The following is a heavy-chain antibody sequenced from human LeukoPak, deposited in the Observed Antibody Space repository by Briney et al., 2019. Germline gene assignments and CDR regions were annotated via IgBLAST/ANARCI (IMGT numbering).Heavy chain of an antibody. J-gene: IGHJ6*03. V-gene: IGHV1-69*13. Sequence: SVKVSCKASGGTFSNYAVSWVRQAPGQGLEWMGGIIPVFEKPNYARKFQDRVTITADESTATAYMELSSLTSEDTAIYFCARLGHCGETNCYSDFYYMDVWGKGTTDTVSS. CDR3: ARLGHCGETNCYSDFYYMDV. CDR1: GGTFSNYA. CDR2: IIPVFEKP. D-gene: IGHD2-21*01.